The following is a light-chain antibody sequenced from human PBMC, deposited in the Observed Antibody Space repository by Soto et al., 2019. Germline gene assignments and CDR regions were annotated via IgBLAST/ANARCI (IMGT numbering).Light chain of an antibody. CDR1: QSFSSS. CDR3: QQRSNWPLT. J-gene: IGKJ4*01. CDR2: DAS. Sequence: EIVLTQSPATLSLSPGERATLSCRARQSFSSSLAWYQQKPGQAPRLLIYDASNRATGIPARFSGSGSGTDFTLTISSLEPEDFAVYYCQQRSNWPLTFGGGTKVEIK. V-gene: IGKV3-11*01.